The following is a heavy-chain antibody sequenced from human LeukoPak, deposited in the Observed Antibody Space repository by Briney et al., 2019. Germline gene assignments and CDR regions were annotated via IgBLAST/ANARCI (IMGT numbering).Heavy chain of an antibody. J-gene: IGHJ4*02. CDR2: IYHSGYT. V-gene: IGHV4-39*01. D-gene: IGHD3-10*01. Sequence: SETLSLTCTVSGGSINSSSYYWGWIRQPPGESLEWIGSIYHSGYTYYNPSLKSRVTISVDTSKSQFSLKLSSVTAADTAVYYCARSSMFRGVTVDYWGQGTLVTVSS. CDR3: ARSSMFRGVTVDY. CDR1: GGSINSSSYY.